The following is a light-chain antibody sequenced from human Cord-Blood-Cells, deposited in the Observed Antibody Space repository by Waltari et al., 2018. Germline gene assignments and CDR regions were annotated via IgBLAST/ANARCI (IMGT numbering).Light chain of an antibody. CDR3: SSDTSSSTLV. V-gene: IGLV2-14*01. CDR2: DVS. J-gene: IGLJ2*01. CDR1: SSDVGGYNY. Sequence: QTALTQPASVSGSPGQSITIPCTGTSSDVGGYNYVSWYQQHPGKAPKLMIYDVSNRPSGVSNRFSCSKSGNPASLTISGLQAEDEADYYCSSDTSSSTLVFGGGTKLTVL.